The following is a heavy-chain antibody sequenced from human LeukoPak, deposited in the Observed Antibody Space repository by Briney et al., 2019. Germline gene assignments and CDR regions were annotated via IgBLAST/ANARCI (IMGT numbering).Heavy chain of an antibody. CDR1: GFTFSSYS. CDR3: ARVPTAAAGH. D-gene: IGHD6-13*01. CDR2: ISSSSSYI. J-gene: IGHJ4*02. Sequence: PGGSLRLSCAASGFTFSSYSMNWVRQAPGKGLEWVSSISSSSSYIYYADSVKGRFTISRDNSKNTLYLQMNSLRAEDTAVYYCARVPTAAAGHWGQGTLVTVSS. V-gene: IGHV3-21*01.